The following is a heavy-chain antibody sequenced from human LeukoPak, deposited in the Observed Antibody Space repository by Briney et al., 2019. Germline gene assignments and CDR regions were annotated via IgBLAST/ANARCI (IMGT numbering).Heavy chain of an antibody. D-gene: IGHD1-1*01. V-gene: IGHV3-23*01. CDR3: ARLSGTSGTTSRVLHY. J-gene: IGHJ4*02. CDR1: GFTFTTYA. Sequence: GGSLRLSCAASGFTFTTYAMIWVRRAPGKGLEWVSSISGSGDATVYAVFVKGRFTISRDNSENTVYLQVNSLRAEDTAVYYCARLSGTSGTTSRVLHYWGQGALVTVSS. CDR2: ISGSGDAT.